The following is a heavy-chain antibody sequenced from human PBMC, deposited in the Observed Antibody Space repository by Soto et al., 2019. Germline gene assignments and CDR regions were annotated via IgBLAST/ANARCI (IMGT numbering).Heavy chain of an antibody. J-gene: IGHJ4*02. CDR2: ISHLEST. Sequence: TLSLTCTLSGASIAYGGYSWSRIRQPPGKDLEWLGYISHLESTFYNPSFQSRLTLSIDRSKNQFSLKLASMTAADTAVYYCARGGGYDPFDYWGQGTLVTVSS. D-gene: IGHD5-12*01. CDR3: ARGGGYDPFDY. CDR1: GASIAYGGYS. V-gene: IGHV4-30-2*01.